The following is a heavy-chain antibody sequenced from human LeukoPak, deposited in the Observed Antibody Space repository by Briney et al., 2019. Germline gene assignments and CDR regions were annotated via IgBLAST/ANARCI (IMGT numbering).Heavy chain of an antibody. CDR1: GFIFSSYS. D-gene: IGHD3-10*01. V-gene: IGHV3-30*18. CDR3: AKDFGYDSGTYLEQ. Sequence: GGSLRLSCAAAGFIFSSYSMHWVRQAPGKGLEWVAVISYDGSRKYYPESVRGRFTITRDNSKNTLFLQMNSLRAEDTAVYYCAKDFGYDSGTYLEQWGQGTLVTVSS. J-gene: IGHJ4*02. CDR2: ISYDGSRK.